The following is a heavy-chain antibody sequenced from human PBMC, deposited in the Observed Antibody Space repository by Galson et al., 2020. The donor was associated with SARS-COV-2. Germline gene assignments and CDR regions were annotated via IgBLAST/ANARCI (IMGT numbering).Heavy chain of an antibody. J-gene: IGHJ6*02. CDR1: GGSISSYY. D-gene: IGHD5-18*01. Sequence: SETLSLTCTVSGGSISSYYWSWIRQPPGKGLEWIGYIYYSGSTNYNPSLKSRVTISVDTSKNQFSLKLSSVTAADTAVYYCARAPDTAMVFSGILMDVWGQGTTVTVSS. CDR3: ARAPDTAMVFSGILMDV. CDR2: IYYSGST. V-gene: IGHV4-59*13.